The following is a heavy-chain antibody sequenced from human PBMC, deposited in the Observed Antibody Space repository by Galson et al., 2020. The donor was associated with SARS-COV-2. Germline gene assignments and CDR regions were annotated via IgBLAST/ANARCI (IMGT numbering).Heavy chain of an antibody. Sequence: SQTLSLTCAVFGYSISSGYYWGWIRQPPGKGLEWIGSIYHSGSTYYNPSLKSRVTISVDTSKNQFSLKLSSVTAADTAVYYCARVPLDYYDSSGYSRYYFDYWGQGTLVTVSS. J-gene: IGHJ4*02. D-gene: IGHD3-22*01. V-gene: IGHV4-38-2*01. CDR2: IYHSGST. CDR1: GYSISSGYY. CDR3: ARVPLDYYDSSGYSRYYFDY.